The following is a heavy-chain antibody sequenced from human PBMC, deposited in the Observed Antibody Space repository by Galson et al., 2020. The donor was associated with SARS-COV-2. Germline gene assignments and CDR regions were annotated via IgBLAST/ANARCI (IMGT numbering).Heavy chain of an antibody. CDR1: GFTFSSSA. CDR2: ISYDGTTR. D-gene: IGHD6-13*01. V-gene: IGHV3-30*04. CDR3: ARETDDYTSSWYDY. Sequence: QLGESLKISCRASGFTFSSSAMHWVRQAPGKGLEWVAIISYDGTTRYNLDSVKGRFTISRDNSKNTLYLQMDSLTTDDTAFYYCARETDDYTSSWYDYWGQGTLVTVSS. J-gene: IGHJ4*02.